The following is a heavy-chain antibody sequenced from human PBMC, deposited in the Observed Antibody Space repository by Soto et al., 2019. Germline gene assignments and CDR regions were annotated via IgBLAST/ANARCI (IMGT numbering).Heavy chain of an antibody. D-gene: IGHD3-10*01. CDR1: GFTFSSYD. CDR2: ISYSGGST. V-gene: IGHV3-23*01. J-gene: IGHJ4*02. Sequence: EVQLLESGGGLVQPGGSLRLSCAASGFTFSSYDMSWVRQAPGKGLEWVSTISYSGGSTYYADSVKGRFTISRDNSKNTLYLQMTSLRAEDTAVYYCAKLVRGSAGIDYWGQGTLVTVS. CDR3: AKLVRGSAGIDY.